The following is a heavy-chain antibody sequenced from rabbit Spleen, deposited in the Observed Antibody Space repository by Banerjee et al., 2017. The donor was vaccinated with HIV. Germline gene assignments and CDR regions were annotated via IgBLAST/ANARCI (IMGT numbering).Heavy chain of an antibody. CDR1: GFGFSSYY. CDR2: IDPLFGTT. Sequence: EESGGGLVQPGGSLKLSCKASGFGFSSYYMNWVRQAPGKGLEWIGYIDPLFGTTYHATWAKGRFTISRASSTTVFLQMTRLTAADTATYFCARDLDGVIGWNFGWWGPGTLVTVS. J-gene: IGHJ6*01. D-gene: IGHD4-1*01. CDR3: ARDLDGVIGWNFGW. V-gene: IGHV1S40*01.